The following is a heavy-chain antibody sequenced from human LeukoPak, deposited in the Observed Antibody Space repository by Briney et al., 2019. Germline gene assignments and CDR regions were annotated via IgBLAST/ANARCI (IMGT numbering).Heavy chain of an antibody. Sequence: GGSLRLSCAASGFTFSDYYMSWIRQAPGKGLEWVSYISSSGSTIYYADSVKGRFTISRDNAKNSLYLQMNSLRSEDTAVYYCARAHYYDSSGPETWGQGTLVTVSS. CDR2: ISSSGSTI. D-gene: IGHD3-22*01. J-gene: IGHJ4*02. CDR1: GFTFSDYY. V-gene: IGHV3-11*01. CDR3: ARAHYYDSSGPET.